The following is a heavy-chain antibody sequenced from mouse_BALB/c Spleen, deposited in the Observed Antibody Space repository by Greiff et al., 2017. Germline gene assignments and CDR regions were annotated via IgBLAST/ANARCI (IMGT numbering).Heavy chain of an antibody. Sequence: EVQRVESGAELVRSGASVKLSCTASGFTITDYYMHWVKQRPEQGLEWIGWIDPENGDTEYAPKFQGKATMTADTSSNTAYLQLSSLTSEDTAVYYCKAWSDCARGYWGQGTTLTVSS. D-gene: IGHD2-4*01. CDR1: GFTITDYY. CDR2: IDPENGDT. CDR3: KAWSDCARGY. J-gene: IGHJ2*01. V-gene: IGHV14-4*02.